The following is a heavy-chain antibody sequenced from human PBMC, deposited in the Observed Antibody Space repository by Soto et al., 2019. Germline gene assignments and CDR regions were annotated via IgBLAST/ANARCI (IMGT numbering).Heavy chain of an antibody. D-gene: IGHD2-2*01. J-gene: IGHJ6*03. Sequence: SETLSLTCTVSGGSISSYYWSWIRQPPGKGLEWIGYIYYSGSTNYNPSLKSRVTISVDTSKNQFSLKLTSVTAADTAVYYCARSVIPADNYYHYYMDVSGKATTVTLSS. V-gene: IGHV4-59*08. CDR3: ARSVIPADNYYHYYMDV. CDR1: GGSISSYY. CDR2: IYYSGST.